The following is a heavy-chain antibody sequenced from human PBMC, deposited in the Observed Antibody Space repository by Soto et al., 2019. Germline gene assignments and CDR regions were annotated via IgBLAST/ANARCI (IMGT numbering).Heavy chain of an antibody. CDR1: GGSISSRNW. Sequence: PSETLSLTCAVSGGSISSRNWWSWVRQPPGKGLEWIGEIYFRGNTNYNPSLKSRVTISVDKSKNQFSLKLSSVTAADTAAYYCASPTMVRRGVGAFDIWGQGTMVTVSS. D-gene: IGHD3-10*01. CDR3: ASPTMVRRGVGAFDI. V-gene: IGHV4-4*02. J-gene: IGHJ3*02. CDR2: IYFRGNT.